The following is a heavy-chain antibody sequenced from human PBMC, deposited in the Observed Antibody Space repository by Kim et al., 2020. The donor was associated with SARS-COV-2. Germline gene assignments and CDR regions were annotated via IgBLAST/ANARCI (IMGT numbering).Heavy chain of an antibody. CDR3: GRSRHRHTHGLY. CDR1: GFTFSNHG. CDR2: IWYDESGK. J-gene: IGHJ4*01. V-gene: IGHV3-33*01. D-gene: IGHD3-10*01. Sequence: GGSLRLSCAASGFTFSNHGMHWARQAPGKGLEWVAAIWYDESGKYYADSVKGRFTISRDNSKNTLYLQMDSLRGEDTAFYYCGRSRHRHTHGLYLGYGTL.